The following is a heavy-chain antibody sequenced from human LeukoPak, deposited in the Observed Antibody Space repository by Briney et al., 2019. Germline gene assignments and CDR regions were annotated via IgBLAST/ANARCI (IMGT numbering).Heavy chain of an antibody. D-gene: IGHD1-26*01. CDR1: GGSISSYY. CDR3: ARAQWELLRSCAFDY. V-gene: IGHV4-59*01. CDR2: IYYNGST. Sequence: SETLSLTCTVSGGSISSYYWSWIRQPPGKGLEWIGYIYYNGSTNYNPSLKSRVTISVDTSKNQFSLKLSSVTAADTGVYYCARAQWELLRSCAFDYWGQGTLVTVSS. J-gene: IGHJ4*02.